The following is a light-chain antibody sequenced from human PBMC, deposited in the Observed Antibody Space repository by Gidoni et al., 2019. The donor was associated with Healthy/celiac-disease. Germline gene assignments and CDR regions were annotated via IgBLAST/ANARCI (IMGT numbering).Light chain of an antibody. V-gene: IGKV3-11*01. CDR1: QSVSSY. Sequence: DIVLTQSPATLSLSPGERATLSCRASQSVSSYLAWYQQNPGQAPRLLIYDAANRATGIPARFSGSGSGTDFTLTISSLEPEDFAVYYCQHRSNWPLTFGPGTKVDIK. CDR3: QHRSNWPLT. CDR2: DAA. J-gene: IGKJ3*01.